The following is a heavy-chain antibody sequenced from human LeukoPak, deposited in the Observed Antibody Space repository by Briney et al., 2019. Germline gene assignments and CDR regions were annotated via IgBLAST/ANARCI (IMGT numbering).Heavy chain of an antibody. D-gene: IGHD6-25*01. CDR1: GFIFSSYR. CDR2: IDSDGSIT. Sequence: GGSLRLSCAASGFIFSSYRMNWVRQAPGKGLVWVSHIDSDGSITDYADSVKGRFTISRDNAKNTLYLQMNSLKADDAAVYYCARAATGFDYWGQGTLVTVSS. CDR3: ARAATGFDY. V-gene: IGHV3-74*01. J-gene: IGHJ4*02.